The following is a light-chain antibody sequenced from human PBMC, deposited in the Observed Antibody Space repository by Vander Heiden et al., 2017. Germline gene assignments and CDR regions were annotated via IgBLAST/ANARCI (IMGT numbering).Light chain of an antibody. J-gene: IGLJ2*01. V-gene: IGLV2-8*01. CDR1: SSDVGDFNY. Sequence: QSALTQPPSASGSPGQSVTISCTGTSSDVGDFNYVSWYQQHPGKVPKLMIYEVNKRPSGFPDRFSGSKSGNTASLTVSGLQAEDEADYYCSSYAGISYCGVLFCGGTKLTVL. CDR2: EVN. CDR3: SSYAGISYCGVL.